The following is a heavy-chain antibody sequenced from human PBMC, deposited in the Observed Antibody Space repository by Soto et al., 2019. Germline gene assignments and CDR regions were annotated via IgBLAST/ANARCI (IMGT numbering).Heavy chain of an antibody. CDR1: GGSISSSSYY. Sequence: SETLSLTCTVSGGSISSSSYYWGWIRQPPGKGLEWIGSIYYSGSTYYNPSLKSRVTISVDTSKNQFSLKLSSVTAADTAVYYCARQRLMVYRGYFDYWGQGTLVTVSS. J-gene: IGHJ4*02. CDR2: IYYSGST. V-gene: IGHV4-39*01. D-gene: IGHD2-8*01. CDR3: ARQRLMVYRGYFDY.